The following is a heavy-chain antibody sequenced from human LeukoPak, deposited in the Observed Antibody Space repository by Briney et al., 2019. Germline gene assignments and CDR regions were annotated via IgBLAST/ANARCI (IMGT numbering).Heavy chain of an antibody. D-gene: IGHD6-19*01. J-gene: IGHJ5*02. CDR3: ARIQTQYRAWLA. Sequence: SETLSLTCTVSGGSISSYYWSWIRQPPGKGLEWIGYIYYSGSTNYNPSLKSRVTISVDTSKNQFSLKLSSVTAADTAVYYCARIQTQYRAWLAWGQGTLVTVSS. V-gene: IGHV4-59*01. CDR2: IYYSGST. CDR1: GGSISSYY.